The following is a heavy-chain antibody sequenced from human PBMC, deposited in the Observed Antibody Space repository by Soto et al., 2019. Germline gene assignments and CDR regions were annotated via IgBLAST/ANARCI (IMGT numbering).Heavy chain of an antibody. Sequence: PGGSLRLSCTPSGFIFSDYSMNWVRQAPGKGLEWISYITTTSSTMYYADSVKGRFTISGDNAKNSLYLQMNSLRDEDTAVYYCARDSSGRQYYGMDVWGQGTTVTVSS. V-gene: IGHV3-48*02. D-gene: IGHD3-22*01. CDR1: GFIFSDYS. CDR3: ARDSSGRQYYGMDV. J-gene: IGHJ6*02. CDR2: ITTTSSTM.